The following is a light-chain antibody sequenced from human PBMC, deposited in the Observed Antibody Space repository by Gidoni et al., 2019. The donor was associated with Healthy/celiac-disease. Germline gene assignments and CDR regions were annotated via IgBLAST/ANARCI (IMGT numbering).Light chain of an antibody. CDR2: QDS. CDR3: QAWDSSTYYV. V-gene: IGLV3-1*01. J-gene: IGLJ1*01. CDR1: KLGDKY. Sequence: SYELTQPPSVSVSPGQTASITCSGDKLGDKYACWYQQKQGQSPVLVIYQDSKRPSGIPERFSGSNSGNTATLTISGTQAMEEADYYCQAWDSSTYYVFGTGTKVTVL.